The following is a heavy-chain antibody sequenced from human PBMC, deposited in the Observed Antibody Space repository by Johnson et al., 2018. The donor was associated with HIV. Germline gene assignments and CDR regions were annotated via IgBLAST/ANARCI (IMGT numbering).Heavy chain of an antibody. CDR2: ISWNSGSI. V-gene: IGHV3-9*01. J-gene: IGHJ3*02. CDR3: AKDLEVGGSYDAFDI. D-gene: IGHD1-26*01. Sequence: EVQLVESGGGLVQPGRSLRLSCAASGFTFDDYAMHWVRQAPGKGLEWVSGISWNSGSIGYADSVKGRLTISRDNAKNSLYLQMNSLRAEDTALYYCAKDLEVGGSYDAFDIWGQGTMVTVSS. CDR1: GFTFDDYA.